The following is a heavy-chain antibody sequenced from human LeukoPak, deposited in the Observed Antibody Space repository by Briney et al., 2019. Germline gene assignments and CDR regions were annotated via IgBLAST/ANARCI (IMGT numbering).Heavy chain of an antibody. CDR1: GGSFSGYY. CDR3: ARGPTTDIVVVPAAAPLGY. CDR2: INHSEST. J-gene: IGHJ4*02. D-gene: IGHD2-2*01. Sequence: SETLSLTCAVYGGSFSGYYWSWIRQPPGKGLEWIGEINHSESTNYNPSLKSRVTISVDTSKNQFSLKLSSVTAADTAVYYCARGPTTDIVVVPAAAPLGYWGQGTLVTVSS. V-gene: IGHV4-34*01.